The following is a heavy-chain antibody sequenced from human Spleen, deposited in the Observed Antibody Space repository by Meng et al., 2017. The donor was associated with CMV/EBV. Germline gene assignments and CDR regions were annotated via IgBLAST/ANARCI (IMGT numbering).Heavy chain of an antibody. Sequence: SLMLSCAASGFTFSRYWMHWVRQTPQKGLVWVARIKTDGTYSNYADHVKGRLTISRDNARNTRYLQMNRLRGEDTAVYFCGRDGDHGNFDYWGQGTLVTVSS. CDR2: IKTDGTYS. J-gene: IGHJ4*02. D-gene: IGHD3-10*01. CDR3: GRDGDHGNFDY. CDR1: GFTFSRYW. V-gene: IGHV3-74*01.